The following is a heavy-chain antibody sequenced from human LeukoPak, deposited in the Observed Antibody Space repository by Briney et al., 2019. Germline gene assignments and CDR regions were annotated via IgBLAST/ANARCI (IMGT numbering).Heavy chain of an antibody. V-gene: IGHV3-48*03. CDR1: GFTFSSYE. CDR3: ARERAGYCGGGSCYSVRYYYGMDV. Sequence: GGSLRLSCAASGFTFSSYEMNWVRQAPGKGLEWVSYISSSGSTIYYADSVKGRFTISRDNAKNSLYLQMNSLRAEDTAVYYCARERAGYCGGGSCYSVRYYYGMDVWGKGTTVTVSS. J-gene: IGHJ6*04. CDR2: ISSSGSTI. D-gene: IGHD2-15*01.